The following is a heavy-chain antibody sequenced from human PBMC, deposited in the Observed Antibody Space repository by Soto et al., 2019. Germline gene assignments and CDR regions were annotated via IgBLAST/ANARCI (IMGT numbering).Heavy chain of an antibody. Sequence: QPGGSLRLSCAASGFTVSSNYMSWVRQAPGKGLEWVSVIYSGGSTYYADSVKGRFTISRDNSKNTLYLQMNSLRAEDTAVYYCARDEGAYYYDSSGYYPGGMDVWGQGTTVTVSS. CDR3: ARDEGAYYYDSSGYYPGGMDV. V-gene: IGHV3-53*01. D-gene: IGHD3-22*01. CDR2: IYSGGST. CDR1: GFTVSSNY. J-gene: IGHJ6*02.